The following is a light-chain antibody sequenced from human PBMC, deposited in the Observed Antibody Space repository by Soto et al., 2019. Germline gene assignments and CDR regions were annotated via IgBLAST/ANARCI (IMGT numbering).Light chain of an antibody. V-gene: IGKV3-20*01. CDR2: GSS. CDR3: QQYGSSSPYT. J-gene: IGKJ2*01. CDR1: QRVSNNY. Sequence: EVILTQSPGTLSLSPGDRATLSCRASQRVSNNYLAWYQHKPGQAPRLLIFGSSDRATGIPDRFSGSGGGTDFTLAISRLEPEEFAVYYCQQYGSSSPYTFGQGTKLEIK.